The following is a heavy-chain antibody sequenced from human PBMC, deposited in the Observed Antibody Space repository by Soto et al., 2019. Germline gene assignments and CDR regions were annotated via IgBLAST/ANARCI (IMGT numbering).Heavy chain of an antibody. J-gene: IGHJ4*02. CDR2: VVPVFCRP. CDR3: AREGSGYNF. D-gene: IGHD5-12*01. Sequence: GASVKVSCKASGGSFSNLGICWVRQAPGQGLEWMGGVVPVFCRPNYPQRVRGRLTITADASTSTGYMELISLRSDDTAVYYCAREGSGYNFWGQGTQVTVSS. CDR1: GGSFSNLG. V-gene: IGHV1-69*13.